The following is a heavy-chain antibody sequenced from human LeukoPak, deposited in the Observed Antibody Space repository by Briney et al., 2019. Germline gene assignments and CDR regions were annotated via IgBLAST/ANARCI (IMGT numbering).Heavy chain of an antibody. D-gene: IGHD5-12*01. Sequence: GGSLRLSCAASGFTFSSYWMSWVRQAPGKGLGWVANIKQDGSEKYYVDSVKGRFTISRDNAKNSLYLQMNSLRAEDTAVYYCARGQYSGYDYLDYWGQGTLVTVSS. V-gene: IGHV3-7*04. CDR3: ARGQYSGYDYLDY. CDR2: IKQDGSEK. J-gene: IGHJ4*02. CDR1: GFTFSSYW.